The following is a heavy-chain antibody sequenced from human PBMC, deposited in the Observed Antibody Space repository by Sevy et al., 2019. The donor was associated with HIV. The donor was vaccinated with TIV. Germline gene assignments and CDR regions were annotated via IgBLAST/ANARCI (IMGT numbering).Heavy chain of an antibody. V-gene: IGHV1-69*13. D-gene: IGHD6-19*01. J-gene: IGHJ4*02. CDR2: IISFFDMT. CDR1: GGTISRDG. CDR3: ARGGGSGWYYFDS. Sequence: ASVKVSCKASGGTISRDGISWVRQAPGQGLEWMGGIISFFDMTNYAQKFQGRVTISADVSTSTVYMELSSLRFEDTAVYYCARGGGSGWYYFDSWGQGTLVTVSS.